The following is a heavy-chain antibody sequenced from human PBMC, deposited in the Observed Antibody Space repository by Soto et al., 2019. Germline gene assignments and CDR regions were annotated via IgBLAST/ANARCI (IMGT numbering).Heavy chain of an antibody. Sequence: SETLSLTCTVSGGSISSSSYYWGWIRQPPGKGLEWIGSIYYSGSTYYNPSLKSRVTISVDTSKNQFSLKLSSVTAADTAVYYCASYSLLWFHALDYWGQGTLVTVYS. V-gene: IGHV4-39*01. D-gene: IGHD3-10*01. CDR1: GGSISSSSYY. J-gene: IGHJ4*02. CDR2: IYYSGST. CDR3: ASYSLLWFHALDY.